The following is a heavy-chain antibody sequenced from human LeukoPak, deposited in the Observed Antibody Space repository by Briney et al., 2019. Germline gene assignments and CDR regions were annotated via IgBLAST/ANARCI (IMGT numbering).Heavy chain of an antibody. Sequence: ASVKVSCKASGGTFSSYAISWVRQAPGQGLEWMGGIIPIFGTANYAQKFQGRVTITADESTSTAYMELSSLRSEDTAVYYCARGGNWNPHWFDPWGQGTLVTVSS. V-gene: IGHV1-69*01. CDR3: ARGGNWNPHWFDP. D-gene: IGHD1-20*01. CDR2: IIPIFGTA. J-gene: IGHJ5*02. CDR1: GGTFSSYA.